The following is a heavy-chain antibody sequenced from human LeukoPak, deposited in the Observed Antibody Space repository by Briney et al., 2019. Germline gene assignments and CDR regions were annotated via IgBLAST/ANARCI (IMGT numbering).Heavy chain of an antibody. CDR1: GGSISSSSYY. D-gene: IGHD3-22*01. J-gene: IGHJ4*02. Sequence: SETLSLTCTVSGGSISSSSYYWGWIRQPPGKGLEWIGSIYYSGSTYYNPSLKSRVTISVDTSKNQFSLKLSSVTAADTAVYYCAREYWGYYDDSGYPFDNWGQGTLVTVSS. V-gene: IGHV4-39*02. CDR2: IYYSGST. CDR3: AREYWGYYDDSGYPFDN.